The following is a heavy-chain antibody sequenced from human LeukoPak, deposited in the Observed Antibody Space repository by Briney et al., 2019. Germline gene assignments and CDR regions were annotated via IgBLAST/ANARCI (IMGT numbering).Heavy chain of an antibody. CDR1: GDSISSGTYY. Sequence: SETLSLICSVSGDSISSGTYYWGWIRQSPGKGPEWIGSVYYSGNTYYNPSLKSRVTISVDTSKNHFSLNLTSVTAADTAIYYFARHMVIAHFFDYWGQGILVTVSS. J-gene: IGHJ4*02. D-gene: IGHD2-15*01. V-gene: IGHV4-39*01. CDR3: ARHMVIAHFFDY. CDR2: VYYSGNT.